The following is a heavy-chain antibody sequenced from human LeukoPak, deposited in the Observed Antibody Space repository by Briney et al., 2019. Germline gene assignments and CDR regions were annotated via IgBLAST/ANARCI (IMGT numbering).Heavy chain of an antibody. J-gene: IGHJ4*02. D-gene: IGHD6-13*01. CDR3: YTWSIAAAGY. Sequence: GGSLRLSCAASGFTVSSNYMSWVRQAPGKGLEWVSVIYSGGSTYYADSVKGRFTISRDNSKNTLYLQMNSLRAEDTAVYYCYTWSIAAAGYWGQGTLVTVSS. CDR2: IYSGGST. CDR1: GFTVSSNY. V-gene: IGHV3-53*01.